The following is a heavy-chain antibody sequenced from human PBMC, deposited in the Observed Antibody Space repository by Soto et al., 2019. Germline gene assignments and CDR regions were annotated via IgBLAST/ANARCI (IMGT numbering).Heavy chain of an antibody. CDR1: GYTFTSYG. D-gene: IGHD2-15*01. CDR2: ISAYNGNT. Sequence: QVQLVQSGAEVKKPGASVKVSCKASGYTFTSYGISWVRQAPGQGLEWLGWISAYNGNTNYAQKLQGRVTMTTDTSTSTADMELRSRRSDDTAVYYCARDRVVAIRAGYNRFAPWGQGSMVTVSS. V-gene: IGHV1-18*01. J-gene: IGHJ5*02. CDR3: ARDRVVAIRAGYNRFAP.